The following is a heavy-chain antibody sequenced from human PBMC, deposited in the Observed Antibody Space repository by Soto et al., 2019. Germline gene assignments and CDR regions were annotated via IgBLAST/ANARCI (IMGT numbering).Heavy chain of an antibody. CDR3: ARVAAVAGTVYNWFDP. CDR1: GGSISSYY. D-gene: IGHD6-19*01. V-gene: IGHV4-59*01. J-gene: IGHJ5*02. Sequence: PSETLSLTCTVSGGSISSYYWSWIRQPPGKGLEWIGYIYYSGSTNYNPSLKSRVTISVDTSKNQFSLKLSSVTAADTAVYYCARVAAVAGTVYNWFDPWGQGTLVTVSS. CDR2: IYYSGST.